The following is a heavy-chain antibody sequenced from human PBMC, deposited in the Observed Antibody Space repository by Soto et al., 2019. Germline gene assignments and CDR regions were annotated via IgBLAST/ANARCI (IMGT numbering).Heavy chain of an antibody. Sequence: SETLSLTCSVSGGSISGSYWSWIRQPPGKGLEWIGYIYYSGSTNYNPSLKSRVTISVDTSKNQFSLKLSSVTAADTAVYYCAGGVMYYDFWSGYYIRNTGFDYWGQGTLVTVSS. CDR3: AGGVMYYDFWSGYYIRNTGFDY. CDR1: GGSISGSY. J-gene: IGHJ4*02. D-gene: IGHD3-3*01. V-gene: IGHV4-59*01. CDR2: IYYSGST.